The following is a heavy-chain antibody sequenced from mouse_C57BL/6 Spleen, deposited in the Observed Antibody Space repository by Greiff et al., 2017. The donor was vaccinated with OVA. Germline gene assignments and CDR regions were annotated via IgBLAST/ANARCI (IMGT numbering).Heavy chain of an antibody. Sequence: EVKVVESGPELVKPGASVKIPCKASGYTFTDYNMDWVKQSHGKSLEWIGDINPNNGGTIYNQKFKGKATLTVDKSSSTAYMELRSLTSEDTAVYYCARGLTGTGAMDYWGQGTSVTVSS. CDR2: INPNNGGT. D-gene: IGHD4-1*01. CDR1: GYTFTDYN. CDR3: ARGLTGTGAMDY. J-gene: IGHJ4*01. V-gene: IGHV1-18*01.